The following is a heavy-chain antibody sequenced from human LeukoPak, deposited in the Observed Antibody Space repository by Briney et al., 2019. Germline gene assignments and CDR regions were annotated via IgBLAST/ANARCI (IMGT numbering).Heavy chain of an antibody. V-gene: IGHV3-23*01. Sequence: GGSLRLSCAASGFTFSSYAMTWVRQAPGKGLEWVSTISGSGSSTNYADSVKGRFTISRDNYKHTLYMQMNSMRGEDTAVYHCAKVYSSTGRHYLDWWGQGSLVSVCS. CDR2: ISGSGSST. CDR1: GFTFSSYA. J-gene: IGHJ4*02. CDR3: AKVYSSTGRHYLDW. D-gene: IGHD6-13*01.